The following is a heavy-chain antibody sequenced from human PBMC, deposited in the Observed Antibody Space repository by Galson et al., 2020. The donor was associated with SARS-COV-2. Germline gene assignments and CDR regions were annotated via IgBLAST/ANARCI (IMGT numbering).Heavy chain of an antibody. V-gene: IGHV3-33*01. Sequence: GGSLRLSCAASGFIFSSYGMHWVRQAPGKGLEWVAVIWYDGSTKYYADSGKGRSTISRDNSKNTLYLQMNSLGAEETAVYYCARDGYSYGLGFDYWGQGTLVTVSS. CDR2: IWYDGSTK. J-gene: IGHJ4*02. CDR1: GFIFSSYG. CDR3: ARDGYSYGLGFDY. D-gene: IGHD5-18*01.